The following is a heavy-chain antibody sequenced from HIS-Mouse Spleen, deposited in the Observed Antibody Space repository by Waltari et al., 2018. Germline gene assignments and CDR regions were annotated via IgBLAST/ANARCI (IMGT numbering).Heavy chain of an antibody. CDR1: GFTFSSYS. D-gene: IGHD3-9*01. CDR2: ISSSSSYI. V-gene: IGHV3-21*01. Sequence: DVQLVESGGGLVKPGGSLRLSCAASGFTFSSYSMNWVRQAPGKGLEWVSSISSSSSYIYYADSVKGRFTISRDNAKNSLYLQMNSLRAEDTAVYYCASLYYDILTGYYRDYWGQGTLVTVSS. J-gene: IGHJ4*02. CDR3: ASLYYDILTGYYRDY.